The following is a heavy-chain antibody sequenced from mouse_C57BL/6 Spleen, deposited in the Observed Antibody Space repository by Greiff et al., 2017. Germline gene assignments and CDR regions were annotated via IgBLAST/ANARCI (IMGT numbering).Heavy chain of an antibody. D-gene: IGHD2-4*01. V-gene: IGHV1-47*01. CDR1: GYTFTTYP. J-gene: IGHJ2*01. CDR3: ARGIYYDYDDEYYFDY. CDR2: FHPYNDDT. Sequence: VQRVESGAELVKPGASVKMSCKASGYTFTTYPIEWMKQNHGKSLEWIGNFHPYNDDTKYNEKFKGKATLTVEKSSSTVYLELSRLTSDDSAVYYCARGIYYDYDDEYYFDYWGQGTTLTVSS.